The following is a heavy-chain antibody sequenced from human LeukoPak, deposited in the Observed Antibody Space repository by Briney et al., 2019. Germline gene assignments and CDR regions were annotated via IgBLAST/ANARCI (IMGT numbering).Heavy chain of an antibody. CDR2: INPNSGDT. Sequence: ASVKVSCKASGYTFTGYYMHWVRQAPGQGLEWMGWINPNSGDTNYAQQFQGRVTMTRDTSISTAYMELSGLRSDDTAVYYCASARWSGQSADFDYWGQGTLVTVSS. D-gene: IGHD2-15*01. CDR3: ASARWSGQSADFDY. J-gene: IGHJ4*02. CDR1: GYTFTGYY. V-gene: IGHV1-2*02.